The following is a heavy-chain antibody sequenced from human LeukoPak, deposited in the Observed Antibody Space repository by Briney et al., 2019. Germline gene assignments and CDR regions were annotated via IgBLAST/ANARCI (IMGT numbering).Heavy chain of an antibody. CDR3: ARRVVIMGFDC. D-gene: IGHD3-3*01. J-gene: IGHJ4*02. Sequence: GGSLRLSCVGSGFTFSSYEMSWVRQAPGKGLEWVSYISGSGNIIYYADSLKGRFTISRDNAKNSLYLQMNSLRAEDTAVYYCARRVVIMGFDCWGQGTLVAVSS. CDR2: ISGSGNII. V-gene: IGHV3-48*03. CDR1: GFTFSSYE.